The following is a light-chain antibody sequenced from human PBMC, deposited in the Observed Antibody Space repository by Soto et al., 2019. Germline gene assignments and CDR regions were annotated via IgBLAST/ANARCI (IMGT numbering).Light chain of an antibody. V-gene: IGKV1-5*03. CDR2: KAS. CDR3: KHSNSYSEA. Sequence: GGACQTISSWLAWYQQKPGKAPKLLIYKASTLKSGVPSRFSGSGSGTEFTLISSLLKPADSASYYCKHSNSYSEAFGQGPKV. CDR1: QTISSW. J-gene: IGKJ1*01.